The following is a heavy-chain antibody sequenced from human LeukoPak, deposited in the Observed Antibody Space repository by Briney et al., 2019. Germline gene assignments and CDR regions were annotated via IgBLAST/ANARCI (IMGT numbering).Heavy chain of an antibody. D-gene: IGHD1-7*01. V-gene: IGHV4-34*01. CDR1: GGSFSNYY. Sequence: SETLSLTCAVCGGSFSNYYWSWIRQTPGKGMEWIGEINDNGRINYNPSLMSRVTISVDMSKNQFSLRLTSVTATDTAVYYCARRWNYGRNYYIDVWGKGATVSVSS. J-gene: IGHJ6*03. CDR2: INDNGRI. CDR3: ARRWNYGRNYYIDV.